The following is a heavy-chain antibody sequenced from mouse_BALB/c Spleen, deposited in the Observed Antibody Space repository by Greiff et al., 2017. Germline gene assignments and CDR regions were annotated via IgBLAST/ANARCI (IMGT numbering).Heavy chain of an antibody. J-gene: IGHJ4*01. D-gene: IGHD2-14*01. CDR2: IDPNSGGT. V-gene: IGHV1-62-3*01. CDR1: GYTFTSYW. Sequence: QVQLQQPGAELVKPGASVKLSCKASGYTFTSYWMHWVKQRPGRGLEWIGRIDPNSGGTKYNEKFKSKATLTVDKPSSTAYMQLSSLTSEDSAVYYCTRGRYDGGYYAIDYWGQGTTVTVSS. CDR3: TRGRYDGGYYAIDY.